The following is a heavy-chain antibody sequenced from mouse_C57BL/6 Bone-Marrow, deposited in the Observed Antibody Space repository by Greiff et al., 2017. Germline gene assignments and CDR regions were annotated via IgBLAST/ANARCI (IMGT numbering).Heavy chain of an antibody. Sequence: QVQLQQSGAELARPGASVKLSCKASGYTFTSYWVHWVKQTPGQGLEWIGVIDPSDSYTNYNQKFKGKATLTVDTSSSTAYMQLSSLTSEDSAVYYCARRLGQGYWGQGTTLTVSS. CDR3: ARRLGQGY. V-gene: IGHV1-59*01. CDR1: GYTFTSYW. CDR2: IDPSDSYT. J-gene: IGHJ2*01. D-gene: IGHD4-1*01.